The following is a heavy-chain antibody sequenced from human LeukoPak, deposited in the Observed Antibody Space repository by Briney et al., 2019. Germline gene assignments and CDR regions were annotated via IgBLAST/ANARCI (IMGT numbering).Heavy chain of an antibody. CDR3: AKGLQHSNLD. D-gene: IGHD5-18*01. J-gene: IGHJ4*01. CDR1: GFTFGNFA. Sequence: PGGSLRLSCAASGFTFGNFAMTRVRQAPGKGLEWVSAITGSGGGKYYADSVKGRFVISRDNSENTLDLQMNSLRAEDTAVYYCAKGLQHSNLDWGHGTLVTVSS. V-gene: IGHV3-23*01. CDR2: ITGSGGGK.